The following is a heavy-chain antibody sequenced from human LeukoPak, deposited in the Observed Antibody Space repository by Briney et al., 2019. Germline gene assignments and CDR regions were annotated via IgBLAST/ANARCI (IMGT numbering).Heavy chain of an antibody. Sequence: GGSLRLSCAASGFTFSSYSMNWVRQAPGKGLEWVSSISSSSSYIYYADSVKGRFTISRDNAKNSLYLQMNSLRAEDTAVYYCARESEYGAWFDPWGQGTLVTVSS. CDR1: GFTFSSYS. CDR2: ISSSSSYI. J-gene: IGHJ5*02. D-gene: IGHD4-17*01. CDR3: ARESEYGAWFDP. V-gene: IGHV3-21*01.